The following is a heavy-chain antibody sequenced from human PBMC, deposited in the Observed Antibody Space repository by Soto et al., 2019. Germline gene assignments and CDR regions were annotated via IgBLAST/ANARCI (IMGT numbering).Heavy chain of an antibody. CDR2: ISSSSSYI. D-gene: IGHD2-21*01. Sequence: GSLRLSCAASGFTFSSYSMNWVRQAPGKGLEWVSSISSSSSYIYYADSVKGRFTISRDNAKNSLYLQMNSLRAEDTAVYYCARDRGPYCGGDCFGWFDPWGQGTLVTVSS. CDR1: GFTFSSYS. CDR3: ARDRGPYCGGDCFGWFDP. V-gene: IGHV3-21*01. J-gene: IGHJ5*02.